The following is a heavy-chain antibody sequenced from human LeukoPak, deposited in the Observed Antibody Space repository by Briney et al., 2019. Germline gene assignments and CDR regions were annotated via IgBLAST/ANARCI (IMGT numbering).Heavy chain of an antibody. CDR3: ASTLKFRGEAAAY. D-gene: IGHD3-10*01. J-gene: IGHJ4*02. CDR2: INHSGST. Sequence: SSETLSLTCAVYGGSFSGYYWSWIRQPPGKGLEWIGEINHSGSTNYNPSLKSRVTISVDTSKNQFSLKLSSVTAADTAVYYCASTLKFRGEAAAYWGQGTLVTVSS. V-gene: IGHV4-34*01. CDR1: GGSFSGYY.